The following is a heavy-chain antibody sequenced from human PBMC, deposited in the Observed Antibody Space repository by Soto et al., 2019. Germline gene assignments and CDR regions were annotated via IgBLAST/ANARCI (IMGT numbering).Heavy chain of an antibody. D-gene: IGHD3-22*01. CDR3: AREEGGTMIVVVDAFDI. Sequence: PGGSLKISCKGSGYSFTSYWISWVRQMPGKGLEWMGRIDPSDSYTNYSPSFQGHVTISADKSISTAYLQWSSLKASDTAMYYCAREEGGTMIVVVDAFDIWGQGTMVTVSS. CDR1: GYSFTSYW. CDR2: IDPSDSYT. J-gene: IGHJ3*02. V-gene: IGHV5-10-1*01.